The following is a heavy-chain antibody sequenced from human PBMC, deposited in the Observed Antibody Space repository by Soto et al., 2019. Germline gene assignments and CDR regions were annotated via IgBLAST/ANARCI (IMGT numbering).Heavy chain of an antibody. Sequence: GGSLRLSCAASGFTFSNAWMNWVRQAPGKGLEWVGRIKSKIDGGTTDYAAPVKGSFTISRDDSKNTLYLQMNSLKTEDTAVYYCTTAPGYGDYGWGQGTLVTVSS. CDR3: TTAPGYGDYG. J-gene: IGHJ4*02. D-gene: IGHD4-17*01. V-gene: IGHV3-15*07. CDR2: IKSKIDGGTT. CDR1: GFTFSNAW.